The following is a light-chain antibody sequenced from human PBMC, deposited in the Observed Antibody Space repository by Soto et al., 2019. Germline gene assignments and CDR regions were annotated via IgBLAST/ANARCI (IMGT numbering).Light chain of an antibody. Sequence: ETVLTQSPGTLSLSPGESATLSCMASQSVSNSYLAWYHQKHGQAPRLLIYGASSRATGIPDRFSGSGSGTDVTLTIRTLEHEDFAVYYCQQYGRSPTSWTFGQGTKVEIK. CDR1: QSVSNSY. CDR2: GAS. J-gene: IGKJ1*01. CDR3: QQYGRSPTSWT. V-gene: IGKV3-20*01.